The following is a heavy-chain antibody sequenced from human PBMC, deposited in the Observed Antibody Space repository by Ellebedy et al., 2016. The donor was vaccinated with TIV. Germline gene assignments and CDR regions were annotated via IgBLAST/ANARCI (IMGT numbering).Heavy chain of an antibody. J-gene: IGHJ4*02. CDR2: IGEDGTVA. D-gene: IGHD3-10*01. CDR3: GRARYSGSGSYCHY. V-gene: IGHV3-23*01. CDR1: EFSFSTYV. Sequence: GESLKISXAASEFSFSTYVMTWVRQAPGKGLEWVSIIGEDGTVAYHADSVRGRFTVSRDNSKSTLYLQMNSLRAADTAVYYCGRARYSGSGSYCHYWGQGTLVTVSS.